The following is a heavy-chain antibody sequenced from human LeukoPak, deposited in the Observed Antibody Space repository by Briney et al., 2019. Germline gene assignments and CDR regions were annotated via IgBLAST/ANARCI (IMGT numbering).Heavy chain of an antibody. CDR2: IYHSGST. CDR3: ARDGDYGDSGAFDI. V-gene: IGHV4-4*02. D-gene: IGHD4-17*01. CDR1: GVSISSSNW. J-gene: IGHJ3*02. Sequence: SETLSLTCAVSGVSISSSNWWSWVRQPPGKGLEWIGEIYHSGSTNYNPSLKSRVTISVDKSKNQFSLKLSSVTAADTAVYYCARDGDYGDSGAFDIWGQGTMVTVSS.